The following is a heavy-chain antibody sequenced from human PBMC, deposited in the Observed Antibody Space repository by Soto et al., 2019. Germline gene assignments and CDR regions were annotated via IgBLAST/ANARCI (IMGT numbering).Heavy chain of an antibody. CDR3: AIDTSSGYGGSIDP. J-gene: IGHJ5*02. Sequence: SVKVSCKASGGTFSSYAISWVRQAPGQGLEWMGGIIPIFGTANYAQKFQGRVTITADESTSTAYMELSSLRSEDTAVYYCAIDTSSGYGGSIDPWGQGTLVTVSS. V-gene: IGHV1-69*13. CDR2: IIPIFGTA. CDR1: GGTFSSYA. D-gene: IGHD5-12*01.